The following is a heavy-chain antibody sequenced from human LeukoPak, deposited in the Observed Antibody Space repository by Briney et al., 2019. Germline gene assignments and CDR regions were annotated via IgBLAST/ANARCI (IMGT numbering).Heavy chain of an antibody. Sequence: PSETLSLTCTVSGGSISSGDYYWSWIRQPPGKGLEWIGYIYYSGSTYYNPSLKSRVTISVDTSKNQFSLKLSSVTAADTAVYYCARGRRNYDFWSVLRRTWGWFDPWGQGTLVTVSS. J-gene: IGHJ5*02. CDR3: ARGRRNYDFWSVLRRTWGWFDP. CDR1: GGSISSGDYY. V-gene: IGHV4-30-4*08. CDR2: IYYSGST. D-gene: IGHD3-3*01.